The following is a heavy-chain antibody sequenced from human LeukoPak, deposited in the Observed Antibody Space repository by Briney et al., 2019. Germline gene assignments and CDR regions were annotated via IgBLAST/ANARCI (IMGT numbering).Heavy chain of an antibody. CDR2: IYSGGDT. Sequence: GGSLRLSCAASGFTVSGNFMSWVRQAPGKGLEWVSVIYSGGDTYYADSVRGRFNISRDNSRNTVYLQMNSLTAEDTAVYYCAKDGSGSSYNWLHPWGQGTLVTVSS. CDR1: GFTVSGNF. D-gene: IGHD1-26*01. V-gene: IGHV3-53*01. J-gene: IGHJ5*02. CDR3: AKDGSGSSYNWLHP.